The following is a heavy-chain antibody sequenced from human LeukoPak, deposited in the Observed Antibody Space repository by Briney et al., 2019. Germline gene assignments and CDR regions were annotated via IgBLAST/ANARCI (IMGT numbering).Heavy chain of an antibody. CDR3: AKHNHMEV. J-gene: IGHJ6*04. CDR2: IYYSGST. V-gene: IGHV4-59*01. D-gene: IGHD5-24*01. Sequence: SETLSLTCTVSGDSISPYYWSWIRQPPGKGLEWIGNIYYSGSTNYNPSLKNRVTISVDTSKNQFSLKLASVTAADTAVYYCAKHNHMEVWGKGTTVTVSS. CDR1: GDSISPYY.